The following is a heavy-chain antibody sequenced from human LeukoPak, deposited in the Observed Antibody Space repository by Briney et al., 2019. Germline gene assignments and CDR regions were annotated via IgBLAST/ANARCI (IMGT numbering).Heavy chain of an antibody. CDR1: GFTFSSYD. V-gene: IGHV3-23*01. D-gene: IGHD1-7*01. J-gene: IGHJ4*02. CDR3: ARDRVPGTSPKMDY. CDR2: ISDTGGDT. Sequence: PGGSLRLSCAASGFTFSSYDMSWVRQAPGKGLEWVSVISDTGGDTYYADSVKGRFTISRDNSKNTLYLQMNSLRAEDTALYYCARDRVPGTSPKMDYWGQGTLVTVSS.